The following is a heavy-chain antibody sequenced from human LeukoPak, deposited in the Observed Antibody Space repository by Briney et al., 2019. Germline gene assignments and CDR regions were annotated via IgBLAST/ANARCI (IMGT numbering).Heavy chain of an antibody. CDR2: ISWSGST. CDR3: ARVADYTVVQLNDAFDV. J-gene: IGHJ3*01. D-gene: IGHD4-23*01. Sequence: PSETLSLTCTVSGGYITSYYWSWIRQPPGKGLEYIGYISWSGSTDYNPSLKSRVTISVDTSKKQFSLKLSSVTAADTAVYYCARVADYTVVQLNDAFDVWGQGTMVTVSS. V-gene: IGHV4-59*01. CDR1: GGYITSYY.